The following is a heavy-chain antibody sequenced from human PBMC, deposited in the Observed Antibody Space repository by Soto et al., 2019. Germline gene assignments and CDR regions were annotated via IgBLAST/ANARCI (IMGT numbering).Heavy chain of an antibody. V-gene: IGHV3-15*07. CDR1: GFTFSNAW. CDR3: TTDSIVGPTTGNY. CDR2: IKSKTDGGTT. J-gene: IGHJ4*02. Sequence: EVQLVESGGGLVKPGGSLRLSCAASGFTFSNAWMNWVRQAPGKGLEWVGRIKSKTDGGTTDYAAPVKGRFTISRDESKNTLYLQMNSLKTEDTAVYYCTTDSIVGPTTGNYWGQGTLVTVSS. D-gene: IGHD1-26*01.